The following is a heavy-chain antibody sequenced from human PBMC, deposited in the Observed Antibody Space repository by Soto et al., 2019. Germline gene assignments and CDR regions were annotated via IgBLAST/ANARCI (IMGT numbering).Heavy chain of an antibody. CDR2: IIPIFGTA. V-gene: IGHV1-69*01. CDR3: ARDLPYYDSSGYYYVVGYVDY. D-gene: IGHD3-22*01. CDR1: GGTFSSYA. J-gene: IGHJ4*02. Sequence: QVQLVQSGAEVKKPGSSVKVSCKASGGTFSSYAISWVRQAPGQGLEWMGGIIPIFGTANYAQKFQGRVTITADESTSKAYMELSSLRSEDTAVYYCARDLPYYDSSGYYYVVGYVDYWGQGTLVTVSS.